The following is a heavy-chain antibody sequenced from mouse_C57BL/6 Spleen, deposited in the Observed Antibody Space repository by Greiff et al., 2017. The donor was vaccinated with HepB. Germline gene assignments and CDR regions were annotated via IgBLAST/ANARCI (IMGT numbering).Heavy chain of an antibody. D-gene: IGHD3-1*01. V-gene: IGHV1-69*01. Sequence: QVQLQQPGAELVMPGASVKLSCKASGYTFTSYWMHWVKQRTGQGLEWIGEIDPSDSYTNYSQKFKGKSTLTVDTSSSTAYMQLSSLTSGDSAVYCCARKKLEVWGQGTTLTISS. CDR2: IDPSDSYT. CDR1: GYTFTSYW. CDR3: ARKKLEV. J-gene: IGHJ2*01.